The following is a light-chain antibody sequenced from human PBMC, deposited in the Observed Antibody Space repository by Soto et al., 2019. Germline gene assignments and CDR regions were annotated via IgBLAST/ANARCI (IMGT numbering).Light chain of an antibody. CDR3: QQYGSSPPWT. CDR2: GAS. Sequence: EIVLTQSPGTLSLSPGERATLSCSASQTVSNNFLAWYQQRPGQAPRLLISGASTRATGIPDRFSGSGSGTDFTLTISRLEPQDFAVYYCQQYGSSPPWTFGQGTKVEIK. J-gene: IGKJ1*01. CDR1: QTVSNNF. V-gene: IGKV3-20*01.